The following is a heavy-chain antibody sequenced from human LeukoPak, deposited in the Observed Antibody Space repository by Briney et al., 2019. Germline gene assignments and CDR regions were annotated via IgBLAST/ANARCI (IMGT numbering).Heavy chain of an antibody. CDR2: INHSGST. J-gene: IGHJ6*02. Sequence: SETLSLTCAVYGGSFSGYYWSWIRQPPGKGLEWIGEINHSGSTNYNPSLKSRVTISVDTSKNQFSLKLSSVTAADTAVYYCARGGDILTGSILPLDVWGQGTTVTVSS. D-gene: IGHD3-9*01. CDR1: GGSFSGYY. V-gene: IGHV4-34*01. CDR3: ARGGDILTGSILPLDV.